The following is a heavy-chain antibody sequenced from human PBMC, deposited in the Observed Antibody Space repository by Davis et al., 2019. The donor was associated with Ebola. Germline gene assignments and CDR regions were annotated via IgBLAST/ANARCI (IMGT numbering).Heavy chain of an antibody. J-gene: IGHJ4*02. V-gene: IGHV4-59*08. D-gene: IGHD5-18*01. CDR3: ARHAPGDPMVTSD. Sequence: SETLSLTCAVYGGSFSGYYWSWIRQPPGKGLEWIGYIYYSGSTNYNPSLKSRVTISVDTSKNQFSLKLSSVTAADTAVYYCARHAPGDPMVTSDWGQGTLVTVSS. CDR1: GGSFSGYY. CDR2: IYYSGST.